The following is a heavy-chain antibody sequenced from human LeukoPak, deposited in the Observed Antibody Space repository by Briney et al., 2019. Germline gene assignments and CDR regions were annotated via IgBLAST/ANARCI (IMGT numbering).Heavy chain of an antibody. J-gene: IGHJ4*02. CDR2: IWYDGSNK. Sequence: GGSLRLSCAASGFTFSSYGMHWVRQAPGKGLEWVAVIWYDGSNKYYADSVKGRFTISRDNAKNTAYLQINSLRAEDTAVYYCVRLKGGYWGQGTLVTVSS. V-gene: IGHV3-33*03. CDR3: VRLKGGY. D-gene: IGHD1-26*01. CDR1: GFTFSSYG.